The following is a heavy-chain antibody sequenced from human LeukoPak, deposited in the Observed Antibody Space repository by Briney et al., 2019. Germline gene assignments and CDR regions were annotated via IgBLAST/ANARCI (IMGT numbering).Heavy chain of an antibody. V-gene: IGHV1-18*04. D-gene: IGHD2-2*01. J-gene: IGHJ2*01. Sequence: APVKLSCKASGSTFTSYGISWVRQAPGQGLEWMGWISAYNGNTNYVQKLQGRVTMTTDTSTSTAYMELRSLRSDDTAVYYCAREVVVPAASYWYFDLWGRGTLVTVSS. CDR2: ISAYNGNT. CDR3: AREVVVPAASYWYFDL. CDR1: GSTFTSYG.